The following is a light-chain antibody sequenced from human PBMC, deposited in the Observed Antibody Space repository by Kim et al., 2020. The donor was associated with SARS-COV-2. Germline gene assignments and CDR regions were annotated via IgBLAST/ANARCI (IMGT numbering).Light chain of an antibody. V-gene: IGLV3-25*03. J-gene: IGLJ1*01. Sequence: ELTQPPSVSVSPGQTAKITCSGDALQKQFAYWYQQKPGQAPVLVIYKDNERPSGIPERFSGSSSGTTVTLTISGVQAEDEADYYCQSVDSSGTFVFGTGTKVTVL. CDR3: QSVDSSGTFV. CDR1: ALQKQF. CDR2: KDN.